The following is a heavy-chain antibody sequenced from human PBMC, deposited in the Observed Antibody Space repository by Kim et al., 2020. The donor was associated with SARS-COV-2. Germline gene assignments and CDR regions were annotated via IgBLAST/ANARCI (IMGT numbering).Heavy chain of an antibody. V-gene: IGHV3-43*02. CDR3: AKENRMVRRELVGAFDI. CDR2: ISGDGSST. CDR1: GFTFDDYA. D-gene: IGHD3-10*01. J-gene: IGHJ3*02. Sequence: GGSLRLSCAASGFTFDDYAMHWVRQAPGKGLEWVSLISGDGSSTYYADSVKGRFTISRDNSKNSLYLQMNSLRTEDTALYYCAKENRMVRRELVGAFDIGGRGTIVPVSS.